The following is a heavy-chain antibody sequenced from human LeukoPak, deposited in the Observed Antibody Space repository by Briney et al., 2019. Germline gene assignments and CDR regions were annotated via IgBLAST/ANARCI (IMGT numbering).Heavy chain of an antibody. CDR1: GFTFSNYW. V-gene: IGHV3-7*01. CDR2: IKQDGSEK. D-gene: IGHD6-6*01. J-gene: IGHJ4*02. Sequence: GGSLRLSCAASGFTFSNYWMSWVRQAPGKGLEWVANIKQDGSEKYYVDPVTGRFTISRDNAENSLYLQMNSLRAEDTAVYYCARWATSFDLWGQGTLVTVSS. CDR3: ARWATSFDL.